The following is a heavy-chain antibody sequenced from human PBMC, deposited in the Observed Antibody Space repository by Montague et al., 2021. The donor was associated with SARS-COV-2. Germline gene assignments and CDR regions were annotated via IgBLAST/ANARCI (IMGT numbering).Heavy chain of an antibody. Sequence: NDYAVSLKSRITINPDTSKNQISLQLNSVTPEDTAVYYCAITSASSDYWGQGTLVTVSS. V-gene: IGHV6-1*01. J-gene: IGHJ4*02. D-gene: IGHD4-11*01. CDR2: N. CDR3: AITSASSDY.